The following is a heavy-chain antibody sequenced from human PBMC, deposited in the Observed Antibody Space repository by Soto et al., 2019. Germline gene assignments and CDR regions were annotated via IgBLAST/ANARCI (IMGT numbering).Heavy chain of an antibody. J-gene: IGHJ5*01. Sequence: SVKVSCKTSGDTFSTYAINWVRQAPGQGLEWMGGIIPMFGTANYAQKFQGRVTITADDSTSTAYMELISLRSEDTAVYYCARESRYCSGDSCYPRWFDSWGQGTLVTVSS. CDR2: IIPMFGTA. CDR1: GDTFSTYA. V-gene: IGHV1-69*13. D-gene: IGHD2-15*01. CDR3: ARESRYCSGDSCYPRWFDS.